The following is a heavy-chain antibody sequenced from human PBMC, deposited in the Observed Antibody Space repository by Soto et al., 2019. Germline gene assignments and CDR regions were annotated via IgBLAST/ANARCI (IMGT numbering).Heavy chain of an antibody. Sequence: GGSLRLSCAASGFTFSSYAMSWVRQAPGKGLERVSAISGSGGSTYYADSVKGRFTISRDNSKNTLYLQMNSLRAEDTAVYYCAKDNYYGSGSYSGYFQHWGQGTLVTVSS. CDR1: GFTFSSYA. CDR3: AKDNYYGSGSYSGYFQH. D-gene: IGHD3-10*01. V-gene: IGHV3-23*01. CDR2: ISGSGGST. J-gene: IGHJ1*01.